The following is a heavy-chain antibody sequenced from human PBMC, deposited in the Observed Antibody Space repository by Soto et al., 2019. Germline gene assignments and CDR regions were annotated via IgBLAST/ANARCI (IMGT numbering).Heavy chain of an antibody. D-gene: IGHD1-26*01. V-gene: IGHV1-2*02. J-gene: IGHJ3*01. CDR2: INPNTTDT. CDR3: ARLMDPYSWSQLDL. Sequence: QVQTVQSGAEVKQPGSSVMVSCQAPGYTFIAYYIHWVRQAPGNGLAWMGWINPNTTDTKYAQKFQGRVTMTRDTSNSTAYMELSRLRSDDTAVYYCARLMDPYSWSQLDLWGHGTMVTVSS. CDR1: GYTFIAYY.